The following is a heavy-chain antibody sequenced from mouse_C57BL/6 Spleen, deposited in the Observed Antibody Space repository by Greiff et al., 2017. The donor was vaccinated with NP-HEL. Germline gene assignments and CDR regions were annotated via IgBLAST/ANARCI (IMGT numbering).Heavy chain of an antibody. D-gene: IGHD1-1*01. CDR2: INPNNGGT. V-gene: IGHV1-26*01. CDR1: GYTFTDYY. CDR3: ARKRDYYGSYFDY. Sequence: EVQLQQSGPELVKPGASVKISCKASGYTFTDYYMNWVKQSHGKSLEWIGDINPNNGGTSYNQKFKGKATLTVDKSSSTAYMELRSLTSEDSAVYYCARKRDYYGSYFDYWGQGTTLTVSS. J-gene: IGHJ2*01.